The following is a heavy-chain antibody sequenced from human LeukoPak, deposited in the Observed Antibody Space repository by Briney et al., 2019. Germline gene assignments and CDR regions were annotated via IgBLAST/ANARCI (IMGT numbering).Heavy chain of an antibody. CDR1: GFTFSSYS. D-gene: IGHD3-16*02. Sequence: PGGSLRLSCAASGFTFSSYSMNWVRQAPGKGLEWVSSISSSSSYIYYADSVKGRFTISRDNAKNSLYLQMNSLRAEDTAVYYCAKKMITFGGVIDNYFDYWGQGTLVTVSS. CDR3: AKKMITFGGVIDNYFDY. V-gene: IGHV3-21*04. J-gene: IGHJ4*02. CDR2: ISSSSSYI.